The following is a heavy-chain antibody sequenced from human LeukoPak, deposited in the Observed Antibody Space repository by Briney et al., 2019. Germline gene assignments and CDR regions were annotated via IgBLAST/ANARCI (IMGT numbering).Heavy chain of an antibody. CDR2: INTDGSST. J-gene: IGHJ4*02. Sequence: SGGSLRLSCAASGFTFSSYWMHWVRQAPGKGLVWVSRINTDGSSTDYADSVKGRFTVSRDNAKSTLYQQMNSLRAEDTAVYYCATGRGTPLGFWGQGALVTVSS. D-gene: IGHD1-26*01. V-gene: IGHV3-74*01. CDR1: GFTFSSYW. CDR3: ATGRGTPLGF.